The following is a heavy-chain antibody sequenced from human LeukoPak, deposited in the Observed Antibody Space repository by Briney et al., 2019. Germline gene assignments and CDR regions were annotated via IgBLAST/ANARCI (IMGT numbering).Heavy chain of an antibody. CDR1: GGSFSGYY. J-gene: IGHJ4*02. D-gene: IGHD6-19*01. Sequence: SETLSLTCAVYGGSFSGYYWSWIRQPPGEGLEWIGEINHSGSTNYNPSLKSRVTISVDTSKNQFSLKLSSVTAADTAVYYCARQSGWSIKYFDYWGQGTLVTVSS. CDR2: INHSGST. V-gene: IGHV4-34*01. CDR3: ARQSGWSIKYFDY.